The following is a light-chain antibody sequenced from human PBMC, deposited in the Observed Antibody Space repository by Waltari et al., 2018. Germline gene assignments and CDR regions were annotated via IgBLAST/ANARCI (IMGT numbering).Light chain of an antibody. J-gene: IGLJ1*01. V-gene: IGLV2-14*01. CDR2: EVS. CDR1: SSDVGGYNY. CDR3: SSYTSSSTLYV. Sequence: QSALTQPASVSGSPGQSITISCTGTSSDVGGYNYVPWYQQHPGKAPKLMISEVSNRPSGVSNRFSGSKSGNTASLTISGLQAEDEADYYCSSYTSSSTLYVCGTGTKVTVL.